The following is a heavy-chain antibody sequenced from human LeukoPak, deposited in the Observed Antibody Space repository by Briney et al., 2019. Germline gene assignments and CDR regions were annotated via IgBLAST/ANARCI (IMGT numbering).Heavy chain of an antibody. V-gene: IGHV1-2*02. CDR3: ARGLEGLELRWFDP. D-gene: IGHD1-7*01. CDR2: INPNSGGT. J-gene: IGHJ5*02. Sequence: GASVKVSCKASGYTFTGYYMHWVRQAPGQGLEWMGWINPNSGGTNYAQKFQGRVTMTRDTSISTAYMELSRLRSDDTAVYYCARGLEGLELRWFDPWGQGTLVTVSS. CDR1: GYTFTGYY.